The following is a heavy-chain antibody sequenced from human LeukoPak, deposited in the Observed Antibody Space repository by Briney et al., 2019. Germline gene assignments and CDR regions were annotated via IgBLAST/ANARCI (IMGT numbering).Heavy chain of an antibody. V-gene: IGHV4-39*01. CDR1: GGSISSGSYY. Sequence: SETLSLTCTVSGGSISSGSYYWTWIRQPAGKGLEWIGSIYYSGSTYYNPSLKSRVTISVDTSKNQFSLKLSSVTAADTAVYYCQVVGATPDFDYWGQGTLVTVSS. CDR2: IYYSGST. D-gene: IGHD1-26*01. CDR3: QVVGATPDFDY. J-gene: IGHJ4*02.